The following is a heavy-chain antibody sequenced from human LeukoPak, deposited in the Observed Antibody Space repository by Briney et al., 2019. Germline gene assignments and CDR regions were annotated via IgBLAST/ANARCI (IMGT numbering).Heavy chain of an antibody. Sequence: PGGSLRLSHAASGFTVSSNYTTWIRQAPAQGLEWVSVLYSGGNTYYADSVKGRFTIPRLNSKNTLYLQMNNLRTEDTAIYYCASAQNVPPPAWSDPWGQGTLVTVSS. CDR3: ASAQNVPPPAWSDP. D-gene: IGHD2-2*01. CDR2: LYSGGNT. V-gene: IGHV3-53*04. CDR1: GFTVSSNY. J-gene: IGHJ5*02.